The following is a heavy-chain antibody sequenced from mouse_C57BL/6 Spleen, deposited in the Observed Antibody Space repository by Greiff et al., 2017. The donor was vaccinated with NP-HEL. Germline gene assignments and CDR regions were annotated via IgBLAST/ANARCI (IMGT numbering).Heavy chain of an antibody. D-gene: IGHD1-1*01. J-gene: IGHJ1*03. V-gene: IGHV2-9-1*01. CDR2: IWTGGGT. CDR1: GFSLTSYA. Sequence: VKLVESGPGLVAPSQSLSITCTVSGFSLTSYAISWVRQPPGKGLEWLGVIWTGGGTNYNSALKSRLSISKDNSKSQVFLKMNSLQTDDTARYYCARNAITTVVATYWYFDVWGTGTTVTVSS. CDR3: ARNAITTVVATYWYFDV.